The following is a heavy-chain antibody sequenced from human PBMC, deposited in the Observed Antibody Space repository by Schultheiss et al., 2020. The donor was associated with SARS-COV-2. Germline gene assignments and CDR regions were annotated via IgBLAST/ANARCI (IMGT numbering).Heavy chain of an antibody. CDR2: IYYSGST. V-gene: IGHV4-59*01. J-gene: IGHJ4*02. Sequence: SQTLSLTCAVYGGSFSGYYWSWIRQPPGKGLEWIGYIYYSGSTYYNPSLKSRVTISVDTSKRHFSLKLTSVTAADTATYYCARDTSIASYFDYWGQGTLVTVSS. D-gene: IGHD6-6*01. CDR3: ARDTSIASYFDY. CDR1: GGSFSGYY.